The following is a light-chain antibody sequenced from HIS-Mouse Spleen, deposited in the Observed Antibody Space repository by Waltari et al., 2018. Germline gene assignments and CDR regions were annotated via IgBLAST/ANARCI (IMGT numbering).Light chain of an antibody. J-gene: IGLJ2*01. CDR3: SSYTSSSFNVV. CDR1: SSDVGGYNY. CDR2: DVS. Sequence: GSPGPSITVSCTGTSSDVGGYNYVSWYQQHPGKAPKLMIYDVSNRPSGVSNRFSGSKSGNTASLTISGLQAEDEADYYCSSYTSSSFNVVFGGGTKLTVL. V-gene: IGLV2-14*03.